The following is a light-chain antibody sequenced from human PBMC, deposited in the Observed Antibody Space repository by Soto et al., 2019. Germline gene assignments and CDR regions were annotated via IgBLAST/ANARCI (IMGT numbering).Light chain of an antibody. CDR3: QQTYSSPIT. Sequence: DTQMNQSPSSLSASVGDSIAITCLASQSISSYLNWYQQKPGKAPKLLISAASILQSGVPSRFSGSGSGTDFTLTISNLQPEDFAGYYCQQTYSSPITFGQGTRLEIK. CDR1: QSISSY. CDR2: AAS. V-gene: IGKV1-39*01. J-gene: IGKJ5*01.